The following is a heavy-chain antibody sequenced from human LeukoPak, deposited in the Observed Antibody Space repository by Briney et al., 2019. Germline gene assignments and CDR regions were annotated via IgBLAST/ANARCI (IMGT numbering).Heavy chain of an antibody. CDR3: ARDRDGSGWVQLDY. V-gene: IGHV3-7*01. CDR2: IKQDGSDK. CDR1: GFTFSNYW. D-gene: IGHD6-19*01. Sequence: GGSLRLSCAASGFTFSNYWMNWVRQAPGKGLEWAASIKQDGSDKYYVDSVRGRFTISRDNVENSPYLQMNSLRAEDTAGYYCARDRDGSGWVQLDYWGQGTLVTVSS. J-gene: IGHJ4*02.